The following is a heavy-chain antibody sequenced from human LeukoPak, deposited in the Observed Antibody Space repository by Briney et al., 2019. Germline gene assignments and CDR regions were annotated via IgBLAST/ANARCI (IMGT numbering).Heavy chain of an antibody. J-gene: IGHJ4*02. CDR1: GFTFSSYA. Sequence: GRSLRLSCAASGFTFSSYAMHWVRQAPGKGLEWVAVISYDGSNKYYADSAKGRFTISRDNSKNTLYLQMNSLRAEDTAVYYCARDGHYYDSSGYYFRGVLDYWGQGTLVTVSS. D-gene: IGHD3-22*01. V-gene: IGHV3-30-3*01. CDR2: ISYDGSNK. CDR3: ARDGHYYDSSGYYFRGVLDY.